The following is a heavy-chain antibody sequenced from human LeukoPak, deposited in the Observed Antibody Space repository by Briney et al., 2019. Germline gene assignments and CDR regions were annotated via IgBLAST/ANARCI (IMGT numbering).Heavy chain of an antibody. J-gene: IGHJ4*02. CDR1: GYTFSNFD. D-gene: IGHD3-3*01. CDR2: MNPHSGNT. Sequence: ASVKVSCKASGYTFSNFDINWVRQATGQGLEWMGWMNPHSGNTGYSQKFQGRVTITKNSSISTAYMELSSLRSEDTAVYHCARGAYDFWSDWGQGTLVTVSS. CDR3: ARGAYDFWSD. V-gene: IGHV1-8*03.